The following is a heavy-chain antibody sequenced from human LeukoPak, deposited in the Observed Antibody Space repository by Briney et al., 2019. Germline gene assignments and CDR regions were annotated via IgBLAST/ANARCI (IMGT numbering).Heavy chain of an antibody. CDR1: GGSITSSSYY. J-gene: IGHJ4*02. CDR2: IYYSGST. D-gene: IGHD2-2*01. Sequence: PSETLSLTCTVSGGSITSSSYYWGWIRQPPGKGLEWIGSIYYSGSTYYNPSLKSRVTISVDTSKNQFSLKPSSVTAADTAVYYCARQHLYCNTTSCSISHFDYWGQGTLVTVSS. CDR3: ARQHLYCNTTSCSISHFDY. V-gene: IGHV4-39*01.